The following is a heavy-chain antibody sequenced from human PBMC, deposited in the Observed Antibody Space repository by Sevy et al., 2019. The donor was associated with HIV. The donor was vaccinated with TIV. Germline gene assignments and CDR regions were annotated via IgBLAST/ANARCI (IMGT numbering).Heavy chain of an antibody. J-gene: IGHJ4*02. CDR2: ISSRGDII. CDR3: ATEGRDSSGYYFLYYY. D-gene: IGHD3-22*01. Sequence: GGSLRLSWAASGFTFSSYSMNWVGRAPGKGLEGVSYISSRGDIIYYADSVKGRFTISRDNAKNSLFLQMNSLRDEDTAVYYCATEGRDSSGYYFLYYYWGQGTLVTVSS. CDR1: GFTFSSYS. V-gene: IGHV3-48*02.